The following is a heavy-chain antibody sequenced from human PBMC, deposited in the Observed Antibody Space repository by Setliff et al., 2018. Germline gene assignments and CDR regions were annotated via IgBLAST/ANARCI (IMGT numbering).Heavy chain of an antibody. V-gene: IGHV3-30*19. CDR1: GFVFGTYG. D-gene: IGHD3-9*01. J-gene: IGHJ4*02. Sequence: GESLKISCAASGFVFGTYGMHWVRQAPGKGLDWVTLISYEGIDKYYADSVKGRFTVSRDNSKNTLYLQMNSLRAEDTAFYYCARGRHHDTLSGYIDFLGQGTLVTVSS. CDR3: ARGRHHDTLSGYIDF. CDR2: ISYEGIDK.